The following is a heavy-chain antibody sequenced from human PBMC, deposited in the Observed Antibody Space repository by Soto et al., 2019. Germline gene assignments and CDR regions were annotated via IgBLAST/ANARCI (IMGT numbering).Heavy chain of an antibody. Sequence: SETLSHTCTVSGDSITSGVHYWSWIRQLPGKGLEWIGYIFYSGPTYYNPSLKSRVTISVDTSKNQFSLKLNSVTAVDTAVYYCARGRVRLTFGGASDQYVLASWG. D-gene: IGHD3-16*01. CDR1: GDSITSGVHY. CDR3: ARGRVRLTFGGASDQYVLAS. J-gene: IGHJ5*01. V-gene: IGHV4-31*03. CDR2: IFYSGPT.